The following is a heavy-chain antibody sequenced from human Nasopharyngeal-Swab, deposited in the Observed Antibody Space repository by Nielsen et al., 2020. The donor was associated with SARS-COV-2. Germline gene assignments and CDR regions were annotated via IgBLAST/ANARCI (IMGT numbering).Heavy chain of an antibody. V-gene: IGHV3-30*02. D-gene: IGHD5-24*01. CDR3: AKGVGSRDGYFGLGYYYMDV. J-gene: IGHJ6*03. CDR1: GFTFTSYG. Sequence: GESLKISCAASGFTFTSYGMHRDPQAPGQGPEWVAFIRYDGSNKYYADSVKGRFTISRDNSKNTLYLQMNSLRAEDTAVYYCAKGVGSRDGYFGLGYYYMDVWGKGTTVTVSS. CDR2: IRYDGSNK.